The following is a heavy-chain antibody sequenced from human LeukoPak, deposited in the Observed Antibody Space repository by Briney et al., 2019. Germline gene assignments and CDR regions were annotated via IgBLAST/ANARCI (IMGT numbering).Heavy chain of an antibody. CDR1: GGTFISYA. D-gene: IGHD2-21*02. V-gene: IGHV1-69*13. CDR3: ARRLAYCGGDCYYYFDY. CDR2: IIPIFGTA. J-gene: IGHJ4*02. Sequence: SVKVSCKASGGTFISYAISWVRQAPGQGLEWMGGIIPIFGTANYAQKFQGRVTITADESTSTAYMELSSLRSEDTAVYYCARRLAYCGGDCYYYFDYWGQGTLVTVSS.